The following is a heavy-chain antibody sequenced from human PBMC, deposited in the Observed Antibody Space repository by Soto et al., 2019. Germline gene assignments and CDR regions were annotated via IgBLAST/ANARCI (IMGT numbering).Heavy chain of an antibody. CDR2: ISYDGSNK. V-gene: IGHV3-30*18. Sequence: QVQLVESGGGVVQPGRSLRLSCAASGFTFSSYGMHWVRQAPGKGLEWVAVISYDGSNKYYADSVKGRFTISRDNSKNTLYLQMNSLRAEDTAVYYCAKVRTMVRGVIPEAAYWGQGTLVTVSS. CDR1: GFTFSSYG. J-gene: IGHJ4*02. CDR3: AKVRTMVRGVIPEAAY. D-gene: IGHD3-10*01.